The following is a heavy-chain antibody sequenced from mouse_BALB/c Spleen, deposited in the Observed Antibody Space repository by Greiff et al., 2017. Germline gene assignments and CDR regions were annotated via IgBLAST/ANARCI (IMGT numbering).Heavy chain of an antibody. CDR3: ARETMITTFAY. V-gene: IGHV5-17*02. J-gene: IGHJ3*01. Sequence: EVHLVESGGGLVQPGGSRKLSCAASGFTFSSFGMHWVRQAPEKGLEWVAYISSGSSTIYYADTVKGRFTISRDNPKNTLFLQMTSLRSEDTAMYYCARETMITTFAYWGQGTLVTVSA. D-gene: IGHD2-4*01. CDR2: ISSGSSTI. CDR1: GFTFSSFG.